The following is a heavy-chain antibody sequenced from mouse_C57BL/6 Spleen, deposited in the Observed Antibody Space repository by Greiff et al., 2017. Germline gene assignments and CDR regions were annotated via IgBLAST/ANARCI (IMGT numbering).Heavy chain of an antibody. V-gene: IGHV1-26*01. CDR1: GYTFTDYY. CDR3: ARRGQLNWYFDV. J-gene: IGHJ1*03. Sequence: EVQLQQSGPELVKPGASVKISCKASGYTFTDYYMNWVKQSHGKSLEWIGDINPNNGGTSYNQKFKGKATLTVDKSSSTAYMELRSLTSEDSAVYYCARRGQLNWYFDVWGTGTTVTVSS. CDR2: INPNNGGT.